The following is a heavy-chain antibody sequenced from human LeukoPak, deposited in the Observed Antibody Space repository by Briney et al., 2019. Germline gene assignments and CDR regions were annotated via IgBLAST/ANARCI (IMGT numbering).Heavy chain of an antibody. CDR2: IYHSGST. V-gene: IGHV4-38-2*01. Sequence: GSLRLSCAASGFTFTTYNMNWVRQAPGKGLEWIGSIYHSGSTYYSPTLRSRITISVDTSKNQFSLKLSSVTAADTAVYYCARAGYGSGSYYSPNWFDPWGQGTLVTVSS. J-gene: IGHJ5*02. CDR1: GFTFTTYN. CDR3: ARAGYGSGSYYSPNWFDP. D-gene: IGHD3-10*01.